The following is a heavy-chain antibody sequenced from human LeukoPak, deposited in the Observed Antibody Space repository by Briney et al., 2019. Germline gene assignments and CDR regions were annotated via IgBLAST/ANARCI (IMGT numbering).Heavy chain of an antibody. J-gene: IGHJ4*02. V-gene: IGHV4-39*01. Sequence: PSETLSLTCTVSGGSISSSSYYWGWIRQPPGKGLEWIGSIYYSGSTYYNPSLKSRVTISVDTSKNQFSLKLSSVTAADTAAYYCASYYGGNSGSDYWGQGTLVTVSS. CDR2: IYYSGST. CDR1: GGSISSSSYY. CDR3: ASYYGGNSGSDY. D-gene: IGHD4-23*01.